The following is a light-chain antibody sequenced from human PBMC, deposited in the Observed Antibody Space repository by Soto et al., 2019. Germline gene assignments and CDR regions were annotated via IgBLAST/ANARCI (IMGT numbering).Light chain of an antibody. V-gene: IGKV3D-15*01. Sequence: SPATQSVPLGERVTHSCLASQNVIRNLAWYQQKPGQAPRLLIYGASSRATGIPDRFSGSGSGTEFTLTISSLETEDFAVYYCQQYSNSPITFGQGTRLDI. CDR3: QQYSNSPIT. CDR2: GAS. J-gene: IGKJ5*01. CDR1: QNVIRN.